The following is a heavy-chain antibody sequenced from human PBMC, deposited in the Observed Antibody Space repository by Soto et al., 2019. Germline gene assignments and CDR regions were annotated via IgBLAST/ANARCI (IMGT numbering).Heavy chain of an antibody. D-gene: IGHD6-13*01. V-gene: IGHV4-59*01. CDR1: GGSISSYY. CDR2: IYHSGST. CDR3: ARGYSSSWADAFDI. J-gene: IGHJ3*02. Sequence: QVQLQESGPGLVKPSETLSLTCTVSGGSISSYYWSWIRQPPGKGLEWIGYIYHSGSTNYNPSLKSRVTISVYTSKNQFSLKLSSVTAADTAVYYCARGYSSSWADAFDIWGQGTMVTVSS.